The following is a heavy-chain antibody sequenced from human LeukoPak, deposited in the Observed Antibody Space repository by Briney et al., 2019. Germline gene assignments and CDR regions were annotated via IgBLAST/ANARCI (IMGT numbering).Heavy chain of an antibody. J-gene: IGHJ3*02. CDR2: ISGSGGST. V-gene: IGHV3-23*01. Sequence: PGGSLRLSCAASGFTFSSYGMSWVRQAPGKGLEWVSAISGSGGSTYYADSVKGRFTISRDNSKNTLYLQMNSLRAEDTAVYYCAKARYSSGWYSYAFDIWGQGTMVTVSS. D-gene: IGHD6-19*01. CDR1: GFTFSSYG. CDR3: AKARYSSGWYSYAFDI.